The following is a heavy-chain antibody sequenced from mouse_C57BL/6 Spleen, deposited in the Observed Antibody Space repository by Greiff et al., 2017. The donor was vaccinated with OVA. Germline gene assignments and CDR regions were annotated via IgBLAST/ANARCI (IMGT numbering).Heavy chain of an antibody. D-gene: IGHD1-1*01. Sequence: VKLMESGAELARPGASVKLSCKASGYTFTSYGISWVKQRTGQGLEWIGEIYPRSGNTYYNEKFKGKATLTADKSSSTAYMELRSLTSEDSAVYFCARDDYGSSPYYFDYWGQGTTLTVSS. CDR2: IYPRSGNT. V-gene: IGHV1-81*01. CDR1: GYTFTSYG. J-gene: IGHJ2*01. CDR3: ARDDYGSSPYYFDY.